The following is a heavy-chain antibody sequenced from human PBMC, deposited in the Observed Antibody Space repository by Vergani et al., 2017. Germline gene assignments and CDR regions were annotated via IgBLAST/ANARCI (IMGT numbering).Heavy chain of an antibody. D-gene: IGHD1-26*01. CDR2: IDFKGNDA. V-gene: IGHV3-30*02. CDR1: GFTFSSDG. Sequence: QMQLVESGGGVIQPGGSLRLSCAASGFTFSSDGMQWVRQAPGKGLEWVALIDFKGNDAYYTDSVGGRFIISRDNTMNTLYMQMNSLRVEDTALYYCAKQYVGTSDCWGQGTLVTVSS. CDR3: AKQYVGTSDC. J-gene: IGHJ4*02.